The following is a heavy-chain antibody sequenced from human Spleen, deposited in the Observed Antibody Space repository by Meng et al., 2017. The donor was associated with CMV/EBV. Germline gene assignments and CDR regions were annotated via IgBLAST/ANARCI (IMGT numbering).Heavy chain of an antibody. CDR3: VRDGGGGHTKYFHN. V-gene: IGHV3-11*04. Sequence: GGSLRLSCAASGFTFSDYYMTWIRQAPGKGLEWVSYIDTTGSITAYADSVKGRFTVSRDNARNSLYLQMNSLRDEDTAVYYCVRDGGGGHTKYFHNWGQGTLVTVSS. J-gene: IGHJ1*01. D-gene: IGHD3-16*01. CDR1: GFTFSDYY. CDR2: IDTTGSIT.